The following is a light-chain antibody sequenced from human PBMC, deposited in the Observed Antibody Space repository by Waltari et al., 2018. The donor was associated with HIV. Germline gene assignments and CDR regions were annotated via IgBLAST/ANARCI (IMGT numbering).Light chain of an antibody. CDR3: YSAADNMGV. J-gene: IGLJ3*02. V-gene: IGLV3-27*01. CDR2: KDN. Sequence: SYELTQPSSVSVSPGQTTRITCSGAVLANSYARWFQQKPGQAPVVMIYKDNERPSGIPERFSGSSSGTTVTLTISGAQIEDEADYYCYSAADNMGVFGGGTKLTVL. CDR1: VLANSY.